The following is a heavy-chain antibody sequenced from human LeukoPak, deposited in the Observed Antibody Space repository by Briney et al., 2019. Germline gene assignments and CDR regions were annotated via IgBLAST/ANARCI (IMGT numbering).Heavy chain of an antibody. CDR2: IYYSGST. Sequence: SETLSLTCTVSGGSISSSSYYWGWIRQPPGKGLEWIGSIYYSGSTYYNPSLKSRVTISVDTSKNQFSLKLSSVTAADTAVYYCASWVPFGRHTKYYFDYWGQGTLVTVSP. CDR1: GGSISSSSYY. D-gene: IGHD3-10*01. V-gene: IGHV4-39*01. CDR3: ASWVPFGRHTKYYFDY. J-gene: IGHJ4*02.